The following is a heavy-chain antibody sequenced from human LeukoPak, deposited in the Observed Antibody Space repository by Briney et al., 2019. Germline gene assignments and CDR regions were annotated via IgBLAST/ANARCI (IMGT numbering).Heavy chain of an antibody. Sequence: SETLSLTCTVSGGSISSGSYYWSWIRQPAGKGLEWIGRIYTSGSTNYNPSLKSRVTISVDTSKNQFSLKLSSVTAADTAVYYCARRGYTYELDAFDIWGQGTMVTVSS. CDR1: GGSISSGSYY. V-gene: IGHV4-61*02. D-gene: IGHD5-18*01. J-gene: IGHJ3*02. CDR2: IYTSGST. CDR3: ARRGYTYELDAFDI.